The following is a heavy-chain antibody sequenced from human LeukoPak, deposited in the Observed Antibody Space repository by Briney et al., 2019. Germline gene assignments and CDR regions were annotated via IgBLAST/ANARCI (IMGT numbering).Heavy chain of an antibody. D-gene: IGHD3-10*01. V-gene: IGHV1-18*01. CDR3: ARCLSVLTPPDV. CDR2: ISAYNGKT. J-gene: IGHJ6*04. Sequence: GASVKVSCKASGYTFTSYGISWVRQAPGQGREWMGWISAYNGKTNYEKKLQGRVTLTTDTSPSTAYMELRSLRSDDTAVYYCARCLSVLTPPDVWGKGTTVTVSS. CDR1: GYTFTSYG.